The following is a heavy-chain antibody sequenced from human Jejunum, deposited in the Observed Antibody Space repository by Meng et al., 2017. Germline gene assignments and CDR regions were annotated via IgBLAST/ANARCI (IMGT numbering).Heavy chain of an antibody. CDR1: GDTVSRTGAA. V-gene: IGHV6-1*01. Sequence: QGQLTQSGPGMGKPSETHSLTLAVSGDTVSRTGAAWNWIRQSPSRGLEWLGRTYYRSKWYNDYAVSVKGRIAINPDTSKNQFFLQLNSVTPEDTAVYYCARDYGTSRPFEYWGQGTLVTVSS. J-gene: IGHJ4*02. D-gene: IGHD1/OR15-1a*01. CDR2: TYYRSKWYN. CDR3: ARDYGTSRPFEY.